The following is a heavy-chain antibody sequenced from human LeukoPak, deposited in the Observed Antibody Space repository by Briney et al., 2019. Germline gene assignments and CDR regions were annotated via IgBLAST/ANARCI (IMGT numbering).Heavy chain of an antibody. CDR1: GVSISSFY. J-gene: IGHJ4*02. CDR2: IYYSGST. V-gene: IGHV4-59*12. Sequence: SETLSLTCTVSGVSISSFYWSWIRQPPGKGLEWIGFIYYSGSTNYNPSLKSRVTISVDTSKNQFSLKLNSVTAADTAVYYCAREQPPSYFDYWGQGTLVTVSS. D-gene: IGHD1-1*01. CDR3: AREQPPSYFDY.